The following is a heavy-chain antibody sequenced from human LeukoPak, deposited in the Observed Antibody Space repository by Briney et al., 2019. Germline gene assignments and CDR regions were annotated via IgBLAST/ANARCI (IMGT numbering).Heavy chain of an antibody. CDR2: IYSGGST. V-gene: IGHV3-53*04. CDR1: RFTVSSNY. J-gene: IGHJ4*02. D-gene: IGHD3-9*01. CDR3: ARATYDILTGYYDY. Sequence: GGSLRLSCAAWRFTVSSNYMSWVRQAPGKGLEWVSVIYSGGSTYYADSVKGRFTISRHDSKNTLYLQMNSLRAEDTAVYYCARATYDILTGYYDYWGQGTLVTVSS.